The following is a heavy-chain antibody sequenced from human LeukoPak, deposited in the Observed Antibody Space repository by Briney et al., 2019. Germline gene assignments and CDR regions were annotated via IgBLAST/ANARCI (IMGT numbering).Heavy chain of an antibody. CDR2: IYPGDSDT. D-gene: IGHD3-22*01. J-gene: IGHJ4*02. CDR3: GRGSGYFDS. V-gene: IGHV5-51*01. CDR1: GYTFSDSW. Sequence: GESLKISCKGFGYTFSDSWIGWVRQMPGKGPEWMGIIYPGDSDTGYSPSFQGQVTISADKSINTAYLQWSSLKASDTAMYYCGRGSGYFDSWGREPWSPSPQ.